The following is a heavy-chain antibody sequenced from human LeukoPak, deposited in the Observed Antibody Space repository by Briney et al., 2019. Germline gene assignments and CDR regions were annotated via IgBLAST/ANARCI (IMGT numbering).Heavy chain of an antibody. D-gene: IGHD4-17*01. J-gene: IGHJ4*02. CDR1: GFTFSGSS. CDR3: TSQGGTVTHDY. CDR2: IRGKANTYAT. Sequence: GGSLKLSCAASGFTFSGSSMHWVRQASGKGLEWVGLIRGKANTYATAYAASVKGRFTISRDDSKNTAYLQMNSLKIEDTAVYYCTSQGGTVTHDYWGQGTLVTVSS. V-gene: IGHV3-73*01.